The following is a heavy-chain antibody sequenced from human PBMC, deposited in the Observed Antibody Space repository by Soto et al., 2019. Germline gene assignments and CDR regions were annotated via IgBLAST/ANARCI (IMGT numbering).Heavy chain of an antibody. CDR1: GGSVRIGGYY. Sequence: SETLSLTCTVSGGSVRIGGYYWSWIRQHPGKGLEWIGYIYYTWNTYYNPSLKSRVSISIDTSKNYFSLNLSSATAADTAVYYCARGRVGATTDYFDYWGQGTLVTVSS. V-gene: IGHV4-31*03. CDR2: IYYTWNT. CDR3: ARGRVGATTDYFDY. J-gene: IGHJ4*02. D-gene: IGHD1-26*01.